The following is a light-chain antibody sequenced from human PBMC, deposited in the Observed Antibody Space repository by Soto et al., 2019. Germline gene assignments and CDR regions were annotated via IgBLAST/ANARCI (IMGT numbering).Light chain of an antibody. J-gene: IGKJ2*03. CDR1: QSVSSTF. Sequence: EIVLTQSPGTLSLSPGERATLSCRASQSVSSTFLAWYQQKPGQAPRLLIYGASSRATGIPDRFSGSGSGTDFTLTINSLEPEDFGVYYCQQYGSPPQYSFGQGTKLEIK. V-gene: IGKV3-20*01. CDR2: GAS. CDR3: QQYGSPPQYS.